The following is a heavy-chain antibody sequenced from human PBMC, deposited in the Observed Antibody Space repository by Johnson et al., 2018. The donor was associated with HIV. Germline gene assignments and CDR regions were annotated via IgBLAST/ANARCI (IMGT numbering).Heavy chain of an antibody. CDR3: ARSGDSIGSFWAGGAFDI. D-gene: IGHD3/OR15-3a*01. J-gene: IGHJ3*02. CDR1: GFTVSSNY. V-gene: IGHV3-53*01. CDR2: IYSGGST. Sequence: MQLVESGGGLIQPGGSLRLSCAASGFTVSSNYMSWVRQAPGKGLEWVSVIYSGGSTYYADSVKGRFNISRDNSKNTLYLQMTSLRAEDTAVYYCARSGDSIGSFWAGGAFDIWGQGTMVTVSS.